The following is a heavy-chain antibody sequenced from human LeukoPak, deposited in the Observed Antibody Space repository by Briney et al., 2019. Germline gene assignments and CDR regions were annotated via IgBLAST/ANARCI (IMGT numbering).Heavy chain of an antibody. V-gene: IGHV3-23*01. CDR3: AKGPSGDFWSGYYISGTYFDY. CDR2: ISGSGGST. CDR1: GFTFSSYA. Sequence: PGGSLRLSCAASGFTFSSYAMSWVRQAPGKGLEWVSAISGSGGSTYYADSVKGRFTISRDNSKNTLYLQMNSLRAEDTAVYYCAKGPSGDFWSGYYISGTYFDYWGRGTLVTVSS. D-gene: IGHD3-3*01. J-gene: IGHJ4*02.